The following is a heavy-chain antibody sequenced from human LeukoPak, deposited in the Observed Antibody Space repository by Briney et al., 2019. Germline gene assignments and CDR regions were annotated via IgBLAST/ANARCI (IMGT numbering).Heavy chain of an antibody. Sequence: GGSLRLSCAASGFTFSDYYMSWIRQAPGKGLEWVSYISSSGSTIYYADSVKGRFTISRDNAKHSLYLQMNSLRAEDTAVYYCASPAAGSSGYSYGFSHWGQGTLVTVSS. J-gene: IGHJ4*02. CDR1: GFTFSDYY. CDR3: ASPAAGSSGYSYGFSH. D-gene: IGHD5-18*01. V-gene: IGHV3-11*04. CDR2: ISSSGSTI.